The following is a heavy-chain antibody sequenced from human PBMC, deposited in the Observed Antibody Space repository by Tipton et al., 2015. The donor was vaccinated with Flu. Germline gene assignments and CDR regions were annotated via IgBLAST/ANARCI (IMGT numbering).Heavy chain of an antibody. CDR3: SRGIRSMGLNSGHGFDS. J-gene: IGHJ4*02. CDR2: IHNTGTT. D-gene: IGHD5-12*01. Sequence: TLSLTCTVSGYFIRENFYLGWMRQSPGKGLEGIGSIHNTGTTFYNPSLRSRITMSMDTSNNHFSLKLSSLTAADTAVYYCSRGIRSMGLNSGHGFDSWDQGTLVTVSS. CDR1: GYFIRENFY. V-gene: IGHV4-38-2*02.